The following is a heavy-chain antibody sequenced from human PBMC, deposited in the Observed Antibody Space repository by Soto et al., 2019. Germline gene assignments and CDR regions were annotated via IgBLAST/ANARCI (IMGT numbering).Heavy chain of an antibody. Sequence: PGGSLRLSCAASGFTFSSYAMHWVRQAPGKGLEWVAVISYDGSNKYYADSVKGRFTISRDNSKNTLYLQMNSLRAEDTAVYYWARSRIQLWSPVDYWGQGTLVTVSS. D-gene: IGHD5-18*01. J-gene: IGHJ4*02. CDR3: ARSRIQLWSPVDY. CDR1: GFTFSSYA. CDR2: ISYDGSNK. V-gene: IGHV3-30-3*01.